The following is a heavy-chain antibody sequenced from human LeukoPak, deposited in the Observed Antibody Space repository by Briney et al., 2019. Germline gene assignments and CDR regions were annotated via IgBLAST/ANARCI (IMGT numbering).Heavy chain of an antibody. D-gene: IGHD3-22*01. Sequence: GSLRLSCAASGFTFSSYWMSWIRQSPGKGLESLGYIYYTGSTNYNPSLKSRVTMSVDTSRNQFFLRLSSVTAADTAVYYCARFSEYYDSSLHYVDHWGQGTLVSVSS. CDR1: GFTFSSYW. CDR2: IYYTGST. J-gene: IGHJ4*02. V-gene: IGHV4-59*01. CDR3: ARFSEYYDSSLHYVDH.